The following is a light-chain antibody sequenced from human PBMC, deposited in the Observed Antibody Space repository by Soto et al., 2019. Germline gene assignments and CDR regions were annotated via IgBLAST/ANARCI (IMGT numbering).Light chain of an antibody. Sequence: DIVLTQSPATLSLSPGERATLSCRASRSVSTYLAWYQQKPGQAPRLLIYDAPTRDYDVPARFSGSGSGTDFTLTISGLEPEDSAIYYCQDRSSWPLGTFGQGNKVDIK. CDR3: QDRSSWPLGT. V-gene: IGKV3-11*01. CDR1: RSVSTY. CDR2: DAP. J-gene: IGKJ1*01.